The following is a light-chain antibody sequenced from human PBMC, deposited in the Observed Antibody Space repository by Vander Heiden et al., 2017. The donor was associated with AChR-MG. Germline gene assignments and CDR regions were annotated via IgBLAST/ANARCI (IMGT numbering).Light chain of an antibody. Sequence: SYELTQPPSVSVSPGQSVSINCSGDKLGEKYACWYQQKPGQSPVLVIYQDTKRPSGIPERISGSNSGNTATLTISGTQAMDEADYFCQAWDSSTVVFGGGTKLTGL. CDR1: KLGEKY. CDR2: QDT. CDR3: QAWDSSTVV. J-gene: IGLJ2*01. V-gene: IGLV3-1*01.